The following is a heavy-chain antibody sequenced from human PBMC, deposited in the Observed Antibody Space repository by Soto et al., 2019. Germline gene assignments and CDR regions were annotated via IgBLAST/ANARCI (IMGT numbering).Heavy chain of an antibody. CDR3: ARGDSTDCSNGVCPFFDNRDLDV. J-gene: IGHJ6*02. D-gene: IGHD2-8*01. V-gene: IGHV1-2*04. Sequence: ASVKVSCRASGYSYTDYHIHWVRQAPGQRLEGLGRINPKSGGTSTAQKFQGWVTMTTDTSISTASMELTRLTSDDTAIYYCARGDSTDCSNGVCPFFDNRDLDVWG. CDR2: INPKSGGT. CDR1: GYSYTDYH.